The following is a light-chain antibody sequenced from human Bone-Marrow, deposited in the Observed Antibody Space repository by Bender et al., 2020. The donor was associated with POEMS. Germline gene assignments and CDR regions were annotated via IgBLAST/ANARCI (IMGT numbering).Light chain of an antibody. CDR1: ASDRGTTP. Sequence: QSVLTQPPSASATPGQRVTISCSRSASDRGTTPINWYQHLPGTAPKLIIYNSDQRHSGVPARFSASKSGTSASLAISGLQSDDEAVYYCSSWDDSLNGVVFGGGTELTVL. J-gene: IGLJ2*01. V-gene: IGLV1-44*01. CDR3: SSWDDSLNGVV. CDR2: NSD.